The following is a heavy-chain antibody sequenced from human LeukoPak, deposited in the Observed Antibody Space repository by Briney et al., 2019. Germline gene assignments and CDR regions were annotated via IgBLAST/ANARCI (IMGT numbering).Heavy chain of an antibody. J-gene: IGHJ4*02. CDR2: ISGSTGTT. CDR3: ARELSPFDY. CDR1: GFTFSTYG. D-gene: IGHD4/OR15-4a*01. V-gene: IGHV3-48*02. Sequence: PGGSLRLSCAASGFTFSTYGMNWVRQAPGKGLEWVSYISGSTGTTYYADSVKGRFTISRDNAKNSLYLQMNSLRDEDTAVHYCARELSPFDYWGQGTLVTVSS.